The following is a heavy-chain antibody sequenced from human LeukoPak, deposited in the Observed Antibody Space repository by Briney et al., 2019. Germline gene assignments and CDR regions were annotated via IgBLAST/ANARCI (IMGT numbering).Heavy chain of an antibody. D-gene: IGHD6-13*01. J-gene: IGHJ4*02. CDR2: INPSGGST. CDR3: AISYSSWHFDY. V-gene: IGHV1-46*01. CDR1: GYTFTSYY. Sequence: GASVKVSCKASGYTFTSYYMHWVRQAPGQGLEWMGIINPSGGSTSYAQKFQGRVTMTRDTSKNQFSLKLTSVTAADTAVYYCAISYSSWHFDYWGQGTLATVSS.